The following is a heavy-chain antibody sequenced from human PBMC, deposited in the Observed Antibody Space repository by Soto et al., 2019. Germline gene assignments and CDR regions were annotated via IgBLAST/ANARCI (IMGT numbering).Heavy chain of an antibody. CDR1: GGTFSSYA. Sequence: SVKVSCKASGGTFSSYAISWVRQAPGQGLEWMGGIIPIFGTANYAQKFQGRVTITADESTSTAYMELSSLRSEDTAVYYCARRDVAASYGMDVWGQGTTVTVSS. J-gene: IGHJ6*02. D-gene: IGHD6-25*01. V-gene: IGHV1-69*13. CDR2: IIPIFGTA. CDR3: ARRDVAASYGMDV.